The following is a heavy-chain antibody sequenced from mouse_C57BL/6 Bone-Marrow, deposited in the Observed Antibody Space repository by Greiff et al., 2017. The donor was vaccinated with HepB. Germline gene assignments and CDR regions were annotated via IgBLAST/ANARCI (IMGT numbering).Heavy chain of an antibody. J-gene: IGHJ2*01. CDR2: IYPRSGNT. CDR1: GYTFTSYG. CDR3: AREGLRGYYFDY. D-gene: IGHD2-4*01. Sequence: QVQLQQSGAELARPGASVKLSCKASGYTFTSYGISWVKQRTGQGLEWIGEIYPRSGNTYYNEKFKGKATLTADKSSSTAYMELRSLTSEDSAVYFCAREGLRGYYFDYWGQGTTLTVSS. V-gene: IGHV1-81*01.